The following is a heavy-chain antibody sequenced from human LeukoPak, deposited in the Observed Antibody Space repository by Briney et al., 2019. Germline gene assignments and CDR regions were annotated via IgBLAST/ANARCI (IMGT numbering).Heavy chain of an antibody. CDR1: GYTFTSYD. D-gene: IGHD4-23*01. V-gene: IGHV1-8*03. CDR2: MNPSSGNT. J-gene: IGHJ4*02. CDR3: ARRWSYYFDY. Sequence: ASVKVSCKASGYTFTSYDINWVRQATGQGLEWMGWMNPSSGNTGYAQKFQGRVTITRNTSISTAYMELSSLRSEDTAVYYCARRWSYYFDYWGQGTLVTVSS.